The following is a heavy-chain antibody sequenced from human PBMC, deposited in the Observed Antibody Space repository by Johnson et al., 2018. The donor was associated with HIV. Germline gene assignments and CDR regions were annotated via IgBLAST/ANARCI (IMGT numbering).Heavy chain of an antibody. D-gene: IGHD3-22*01. CDR3: TRGGRLTYYHDSSGYSYDAFDI. V-gene: IGHV3-13*01. Sequence: EQLVESGGGLVQPGGSLRLSCAASGFTFSRYDMHWVRQATGKGLEWVSGIGTAGDKYYPGYVKGRLTISRANAKNSFYLQMNSLRAGETAVYYCTRGGRLTYYHDSSGYSYDAFDIWGQGTMVTVSS. CDR2: IGTAGDK. J-gene: IGHJ3*02. CDR1: GFTFSRYD.